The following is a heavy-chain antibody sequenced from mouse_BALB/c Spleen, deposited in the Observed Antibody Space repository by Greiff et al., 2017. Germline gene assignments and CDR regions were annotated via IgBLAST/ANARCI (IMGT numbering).Heavy chain of an antibody. V-gene: IGHV5-12-2*01. CDR2: ISNGGGST. CDR3: ARRGNYVDWYFDV. Sequence: EVKLMESGGGLVQPGGSLKLSCAASGFTFSSYTMSWVRQTPEKRLEWVAYISNGGGSTYYPDTVKGRFTISRDNAKNTLYLQMSSLKSEDTAMYYCARRGNYVDWYFDVWGAGTTVTVSS. CDR1: GFTFSSYT. D-gene: IGHD2-1*01. J-gene: IGHJ1*01.